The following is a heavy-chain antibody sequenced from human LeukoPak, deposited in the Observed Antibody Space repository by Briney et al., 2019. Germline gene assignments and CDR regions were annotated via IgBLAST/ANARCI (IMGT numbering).Heavy chain of an antibody. V-gene: IGHV3-20*04. CDR1: GFASDEHG. Sequence: GGSLGLSCTASGFASDEHGMSWVRQVPGKGLEWVSGINWSGGSTGYADPLRGRFTISRDNAKNSLYLQMDSLRAEDTALYYCARAPITSPFYFDYWGQGTLVTVSS. J-gene: IGHJ4*02. D-gene: IGHD2-2*01. CDR3: ARAPITSPFYFDY. CDR2: INWSGGST.